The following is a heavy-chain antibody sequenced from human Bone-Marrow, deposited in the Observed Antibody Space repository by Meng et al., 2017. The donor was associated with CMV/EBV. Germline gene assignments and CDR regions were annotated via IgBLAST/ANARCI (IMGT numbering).Heavy chain of an antibody. V-gene: IGHV4-4*07. CDR2: IYTSGST. CDR1: GGSISSYY. Sequence: SETLSLTCTVSGGSISSYYWSWIRQPAGKGLEWIGRIYTSGSTNYNPSLKSRVTISVDTSKNQFSLKLSSVTAADTAVYYCARGNVLLWFGELPKGGWFDPWGQGTLVTVSS. D-gene: IGHD3-10*01. J-gene: IGHJ5*02. CDR3: ARGNVLLWFGELPKGGWFDP.